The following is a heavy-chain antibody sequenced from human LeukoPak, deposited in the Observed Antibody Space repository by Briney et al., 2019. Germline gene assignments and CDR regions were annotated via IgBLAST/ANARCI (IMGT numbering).Heavy chain of an antibody. D-gene: IGHD5-24*01. J-gene: IGHJ6*02. CDR3: ARGEMFTRGHYYYGMDV. V-gene: IGHV1-2*04. CDR1: GYTFTGYY. Sequence: GASVKVSCKASGYTFTGYYMHWVRQVPGQGLEWMGWINPNSGGTNYAQKFQGWVTVTRDTSISTAYMELSRLRSDDTAVYYCARGEMFTRGHYYYGMDVWGQGTTVTVSS. CDR2: INPNSGGT.